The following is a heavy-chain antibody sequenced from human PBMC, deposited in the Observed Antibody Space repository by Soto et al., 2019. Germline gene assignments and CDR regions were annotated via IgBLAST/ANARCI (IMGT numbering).Heavy chain of an antibody. CDR3: AKALRIVVATTVDY. CDR2: ISYDGSNK. D-gene: IGHD1-26*01. V-gene: IGHV3-30*18. Sequence: QVQLVESGGGVVQPGRSLRLSCAASGFTFSSYGMHWVRQAPGKGLEGVAVISYDGSNKYYADSVKGRFTISRDNSKNTLYLQMNSLRAEDTAVYYCAKALRIVVATTVDYWGQGTLVTVCS. J-gene: IGHJ4*02. CDR1: GFTFSSYG.